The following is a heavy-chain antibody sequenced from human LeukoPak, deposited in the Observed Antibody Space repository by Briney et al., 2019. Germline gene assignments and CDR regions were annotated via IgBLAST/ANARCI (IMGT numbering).Heavy chain of an antibody. Sequence: ASVKVSCKASGYTFNTHALNWVRQAPGQGLEWMGWINTNTGNPTYAQGFTGRFVFSLDTSVSTAYLQISSLKAEDTAVYYCASDEHGLDYWGQGTLVTVSS. J-gene: IGHJ4*02. CDR2: INTNTGNP. CDR3: ASDEHGLDY. V-gene: IGHV7-4-1*02. CDR1: GYTFNTHA.